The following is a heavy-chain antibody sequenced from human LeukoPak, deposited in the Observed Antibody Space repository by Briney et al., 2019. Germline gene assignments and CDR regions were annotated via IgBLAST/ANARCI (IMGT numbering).Heavy chain of an antibody. CDR3: ARDCEWESPNWYDP. J-gene: IGHJ5*02. V-gene: IGHV1-18*01. Sequence: GASVKVSCKASGYTFTSYGISWVRQAPGQGLEWMGWISAYNGNTNYAQKLQGRVTMTTDTSTSTAYMELRSLRSDDTAVYYCARDCEWESPNWYDPWGQGTLVTVSS. D-gene: IGHD1-26*01. CDR1: GYTFTSYG. CDR2: ISAYNGNT.